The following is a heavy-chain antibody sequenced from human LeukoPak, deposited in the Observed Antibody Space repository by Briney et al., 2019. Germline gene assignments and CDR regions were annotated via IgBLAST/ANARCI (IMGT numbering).Heavy chain of an antibody. D-gene: IGHD2-15*01. J-gene: IGHJ6*03. CDR3: AKNGDRGAYCSGGTCYPYFYYYMDV. Sequence: GGSLRLSCAASGFTFSSYEMNWVRQAPGKGLEWVSYISSSGSTIYYADSVKGRFTISRDNSRNTLYLQVNSLRAEDMAIYYCAKNGDRGAYCSGGTCYPYFYYYMDVWGKGTTVTFSS. CDR2: ISSSGSTI. V-gene: IGHV3-48*03. CDR1: GFTFSSYE.